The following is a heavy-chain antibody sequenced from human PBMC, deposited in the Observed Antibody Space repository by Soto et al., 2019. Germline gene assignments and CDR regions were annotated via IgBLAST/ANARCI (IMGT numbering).Heavy chain of an antibody. J-gene: IGHJ6*03. CDR1: GFTFSNYW. Sequence: EVQLVESGGGLVQPGGSLRLSCAASGFTFSNYWMYWVRQAPGKGLEWVSRINSDGSVSSHADSVKGRLTISRDNVKNTLYLHMDSRKAEDTAVYYCARGDWVGGTCYSLAGSFYYYMDVWGKGTTVTVFS. D-gene: IGHD2-15*01. V-gene: IGHV3-74*02. CDR2: INSDGSVS. CDR3: ARGDWVGGTCYSLAGSFYYYMDV.